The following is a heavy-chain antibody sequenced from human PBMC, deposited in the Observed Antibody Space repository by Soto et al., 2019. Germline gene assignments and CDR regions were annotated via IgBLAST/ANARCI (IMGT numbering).Heavy chain of an antibody. CDR2: IYYSGST. J-gene: IGHJ6*02. CDR3: ARDLRILGYDDVSNGMDV. CDR1: GGSISSGGYY. D-gene: IGHD5-12*01. V-gene: IGHV4-31*03. Sequence: SETLSLTCTVSGGSISSGGYYWSWIRQHPGKGLEWIGYIYYSGSTYYNPSLKSRVTISVDTSKNQFSLKLSSVTAADTAVYYCARDLRILGYDDVSNGMDVWGQGTTVTVSS.